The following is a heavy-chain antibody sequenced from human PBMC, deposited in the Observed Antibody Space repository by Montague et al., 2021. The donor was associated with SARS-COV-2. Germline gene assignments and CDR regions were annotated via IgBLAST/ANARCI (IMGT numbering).Heavy chain of an antibody. D-gene: IGHD2-15*01. J-gene: IGHJ5*02. V-gene: IGHV3-23*01. Sequence: LSLSCSASGFTFSSYAMSWVRQAPGKGLEWVSAISGSGGSTYYADSVKGRFTISRDNSKNTLYLQMNSLRAEDTAVYYCAKRYCSGGSCYSGFDPWGQGTLVTVSS. CDR2: ISGSGGST. CDR3: AKRYCSGGSCYSGFDP. CDR1: GFTFSSYA.